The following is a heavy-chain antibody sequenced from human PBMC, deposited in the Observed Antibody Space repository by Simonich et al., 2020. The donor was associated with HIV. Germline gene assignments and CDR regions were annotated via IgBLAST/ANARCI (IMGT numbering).Heavy chain of an antibody. D-gene: IGHD3-22*01. CDR1: GGPFSSYG. J-gene: IGHJ3*01. CDR2: IIPFPGIT. V-gene: IGHV1-69*09. Sequence: QVQLVQSGAEVKKPGSSVKVSCRDSGGPFSSYGFSWVRQAPGQGLEWMGGIIPFPGITHDAKNCQGRVTITADKSTGTAYMELRSLRSEDTAVYYCARVKALHDALDLWGQGTMVTVSS. CDR3: ARVKALHDALDL.